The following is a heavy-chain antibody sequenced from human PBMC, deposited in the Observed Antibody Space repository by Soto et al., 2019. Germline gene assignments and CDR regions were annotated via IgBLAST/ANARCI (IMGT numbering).Heavy chain of an antibody. V-gene: IGHV3-74*01. CDR3: ARGGAMGVDY. CDR1: GFTFNTHW. CDR2: IYFDGITT. Sequence: GGSLRLSCTASGFTFNTHWMHWVRQAPGKGLVWVSRIYFDGITTNYADSVKGRLTVSRDNTKNTVYLHVNTLRDEDTAVYYCARGGAMGVDYWGQGTLVTVSS. J-gene: IGHJ4*02. D-gene: IGHD1-26*01.